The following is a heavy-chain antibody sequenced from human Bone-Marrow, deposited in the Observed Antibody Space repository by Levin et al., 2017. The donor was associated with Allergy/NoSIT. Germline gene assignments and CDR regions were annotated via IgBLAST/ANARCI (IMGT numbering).Heavy chain of an antibody. CDR2: IRAKLYGGTT. CDR1: GFTFDDYA. Sequence: SCTASGFTFDDYAMSWFRQAPGKGLEWVGFIRAKLYGGTTEYAASVKGRFTISRDDSKSIAYLQMNSLKTEDTALYYCSRSGAYFDYWGQGTLVTVSS. D-gene: IGHD2-8*02. CDR3: SRSGAYFDY. V-gene: IGHV3-49*03. J-gene: IGHJ4*02.